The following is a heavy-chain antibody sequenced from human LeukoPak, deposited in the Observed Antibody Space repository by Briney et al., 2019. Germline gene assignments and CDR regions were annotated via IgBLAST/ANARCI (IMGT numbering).Heavy chain of an antibody. CDR2: IYYSGST. V-gene: IGHV4-39*01. Sequence: PSETLSLTCTVSGGSISSSSYYWGWIRQPPGKGLEWIGSIYYSGSTYYNPSLKSRVTISVDTSKNQFSLKLSSVTAADTAVYYCARQEGLGYFDWRYYFDYWGQGTLVTVSS. J-gene: IGHJ4*02. CDR3: ARQEGLGYFDWRYYFDY. D-gene: IGHD3-9*01. CDR1: GGSISSSSYY.